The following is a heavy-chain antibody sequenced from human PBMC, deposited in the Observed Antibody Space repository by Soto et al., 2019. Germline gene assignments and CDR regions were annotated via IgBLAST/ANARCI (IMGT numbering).Heavy chain of an antibody. CDR2: IYYSGST. Sequence: SETLSLTCTVSGGSISSSSYYWGWIRQPPGKGLEWIGSIYYSGSTYYNPSLKSRVTISVDTSKNQFSLKLSSVTAADTAVYYCARQSPLVVVAATPGWFDPWGQGTLVTVSS. CDR3: ARQSPLVVVAATPGWFDP. D-gene: IGHD2-15*01. V-gene: IGHV4-39*01. CDR1: GGSISSSSYY. J-gene: IGHJ5*02.